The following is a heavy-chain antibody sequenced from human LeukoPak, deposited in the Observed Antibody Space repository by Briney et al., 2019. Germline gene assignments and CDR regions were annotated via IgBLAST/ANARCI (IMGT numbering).Heavy chain of an antibody. V-gene: IGHV1-8*01. CDR3: ARGARFSSSWYRLFDY. Sequence: GSVKVSCKASGYTLTSYDINWVRQATGQGLEWMGWMNPNSGNTGYAQKFQGRVTMTRNTSISTAYMELSSLRSEDTAVYYYARGARFSSSWYRLFDYWGQGTLVTVSS. J-gene: IGHJ4*02. CDR2: MNPNSGNT. CDR1: GYTLTSYD. D-gene: IGHD6-13*01.